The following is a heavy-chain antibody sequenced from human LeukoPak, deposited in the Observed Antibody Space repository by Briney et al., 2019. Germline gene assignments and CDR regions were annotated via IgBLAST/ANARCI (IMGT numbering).Heavy chain of an antibody. Sequence: KSSETLSLTCTVSGGSISSGSYYWSWIRQPAGKGLEWIGRIYTSGSTNYNPSLKSRVTISVDTSKNQFSLKLSSVTAADTAVYYCAAVHIPHPDWFDPWGQGTLVTVSS. J-gene: IGHJ5*02. D-gene: IGHD6-19*01. CDR1: GGSISSGSYY. V-gene: IGHV4-61*02. CDR2: IYTSGST. CDR3: AAVHIPHPDWFDP.